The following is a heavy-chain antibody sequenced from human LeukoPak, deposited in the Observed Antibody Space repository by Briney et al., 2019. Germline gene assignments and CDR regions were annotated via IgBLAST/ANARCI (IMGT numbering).Heavy chain of an antibody. CDR2: IYYSVST. V-gene: IGHV4-39*01. D-gene: IGHD4-11*01. Sequence: SETLSLTCTVSGGSISSSSYYWGWVRQPPGEGLEWIAGIYYSVSTYYNPSLKSRVTISVDTSKNQFSLNLNSVTAADTAVYHCTRLTTGGWFDPWGQGTLVTVSS. J-gene: IGHJ5*02. CDR3: TRLTTGGWFDP. CDR1: GGSISSSSYY.